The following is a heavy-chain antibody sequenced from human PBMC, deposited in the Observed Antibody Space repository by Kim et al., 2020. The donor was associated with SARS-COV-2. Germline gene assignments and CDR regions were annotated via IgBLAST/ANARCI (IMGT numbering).Heavy chain of an antibody. D-gene: IGHD5-18*01. J-gene: IGHJ4*02. CDR1: GGSISSYY. CDR2: IYYSGST. Sequence: SETLSLTCTVSGGSISSYYWSWIRQPPGKGLEWIGYIYYSGSTNYNPSLKSRVTISVDTSKNQFSLKLSSVTAADTAVYYCARAPLGIQHYYFDYWGQGTLVTVSS. V-gene: IGHV4-59*01. CDR3: ARAPLGIQHYYFDY.